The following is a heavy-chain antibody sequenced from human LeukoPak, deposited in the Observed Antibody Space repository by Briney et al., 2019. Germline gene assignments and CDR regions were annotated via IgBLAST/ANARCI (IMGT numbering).Heavy chain of an antibody. CDR2: ISYDGSKK. V-gene: IGHV3-30*18. CDR1: GFTFSNCG. Sequence: PGGSLRLSCAASGFTFSNCGMHWVRQAPGKGLEWMALISYDGSKKFFADSVKGRFTISRDSSKNTQYLQMNSLRAEDTAVYYCAKDYYDSSGYYYSVDYWGQGTLVTVSS. CDR3: AKDYYDSSGYYYSVDY. D-gene: IGHD3-22*01. J-gene: IGHJ4*02.